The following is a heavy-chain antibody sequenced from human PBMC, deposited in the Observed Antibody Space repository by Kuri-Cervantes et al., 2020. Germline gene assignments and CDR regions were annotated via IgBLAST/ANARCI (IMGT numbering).Heavy chain of an antibody. CDR1: GGSISSYY. CDR2: IYYGGST. J-gene: IGHJ3*02. V-gene: IGHV4-59*12. CDR3: ARGRDDAFDI. Sequence: SETLSLTCTVSGGSISSYYWSWIRQPPGKGLEWIGYIYYGGSTNFNPSLKSRVTISVDTSKNQFSLKLSSVTAADTAVYYCARGRDDAFDIWGQGTMVTVSS.